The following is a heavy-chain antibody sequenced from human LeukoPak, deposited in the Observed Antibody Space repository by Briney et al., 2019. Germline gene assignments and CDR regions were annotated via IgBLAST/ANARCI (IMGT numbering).Heavy chain of an antibody. CDR2: IYNSVST. CDR1: GGSVSSGSYY. Sequence: SETLSLTCIVSGGSVSSGSYYWSWIRPPPGKGLEWIGYIYNSVSTNYNPSLKSRVTISVDTSKNQLSLKLSSVTAADTAVYYCVRDLVATIDHYYYGMDVWGQGTTVTVSS. D-gene: IGHD5-12*01. V-gene: IGHV4-61*01. J-gene: IGHJ6*02. CDR3: VRDLVATIDHYYYGMDV.